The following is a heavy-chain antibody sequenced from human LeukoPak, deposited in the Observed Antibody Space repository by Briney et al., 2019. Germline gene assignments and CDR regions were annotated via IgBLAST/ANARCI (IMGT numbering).Heavy chain of an antibody. CDR2: ITANTRGCIT. J-gene: IGHJ4*02. CDR3: ARGGYFSFDY. D-gene: IGHD2/OR15-2a*01. CDR1: GFSFSTYD. Sequence: SGGSLRLSCVTSGFSFSTYDMSWVRQAPGKGLDWVSGITANTRGCITYYADSVKGRFTISRDSSKDTLYLQMNSLRAEDTAVYFCARGGYFSFDYWGQGTLVTVSS. V-gene: IGHV3-23*01.